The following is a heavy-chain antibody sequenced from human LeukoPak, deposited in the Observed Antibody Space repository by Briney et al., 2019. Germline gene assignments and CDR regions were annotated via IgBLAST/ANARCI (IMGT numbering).Heavy chain of an antibody. V-gene: IGHV3-64*01. CDR2: ISSNGGST. D-gene: IGHD2-21*02. Sequence: QPGGSLRLSCAASGFTFSSYAMHWVRQAPGKGLEYVSAISSNGGSTYYANSVKCRFTISRDNSKNTLYLQMGSLRAEDMAVYYCARVTTYCGGDCYYYYGMDVWGQGTTVTVSS. CDR3: ARVTTYCGGDCYYYYGMDV. CDR1: GFTFSSYA. J-gene: IGHJ6*02.